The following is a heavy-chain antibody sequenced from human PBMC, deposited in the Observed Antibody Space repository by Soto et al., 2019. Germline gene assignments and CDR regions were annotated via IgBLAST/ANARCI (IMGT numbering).Heavy chain of an antibody. D-gene: IGHD1-20*01. CDR3: AVMLIAGATPYYFEY. CDR2: MYYSGST. CDR1: GDSISISSYY. J-gene: IGHJ4*01. V-gene: IGHV4-39*01. Sequence: SETLSLTCTISGDSISISSYYWGWIRQPPGKGLEWIGSMYYSGSTYYNPSLKSRVTMSVDTPKKQFSLILSSVTAADTAVYYCAVMLIAGATPYYFEYWDEGNLVTVSS.